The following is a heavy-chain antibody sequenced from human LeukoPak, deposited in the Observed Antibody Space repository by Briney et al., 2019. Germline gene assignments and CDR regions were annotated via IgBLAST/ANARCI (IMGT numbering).Heavy chain of an antibody. V-gene: IGHV3-11*06. CDR1: GFPFSDYY. D-gene: IGHD4-17*01. J-gene: IGHJ6*04. CDR2: ISSSSSYT. Sequence: GGSLRLSCAASGFPFSDYYMSWIRQAPGKGLEWVSYISSSSSYTNYADSVKGRFTISRDNAKNSLYLQMNSLRAEDTAVYYCARASTTVTPYYCYGMDVWGKGTTVTVSS. CDR3: ARASTTVTPYYCYGMDV.